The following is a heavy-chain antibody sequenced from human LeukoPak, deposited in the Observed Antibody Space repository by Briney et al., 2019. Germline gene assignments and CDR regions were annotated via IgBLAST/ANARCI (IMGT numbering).Heavy chain of an antibody. V-gene: IGHV3-33*06. CDR3: VKITIFVY. CDR2: IWYDGSNK. Sequence: GGSLRLSCAASGFTFSSYGMHWVRQAPGKGLEWVTLIWYDGSNKYYADSVKGRFTISRDNSKNTLYLQMNSLRAEDTAVYYCVKITIFVYWGQGTLVTVSS. CDR1: GFTFSSYG. J-gene: IGHJ4*02. D-gene: IGHD3-9*01.